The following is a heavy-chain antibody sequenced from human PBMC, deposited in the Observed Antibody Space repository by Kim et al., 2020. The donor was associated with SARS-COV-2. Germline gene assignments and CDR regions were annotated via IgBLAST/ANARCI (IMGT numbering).Heavy chain of an antibody. CDR1: GYSFTSYW. D-gene: IGHD3-10*01. CDR2: IYPGDSDT. CDR3: ARHHGGTMVRGVPDY. J-gene: IGHJ4*02. Sequence: GESLKISCKGSGYSFTSYWIGWVRQMPGKGLEWMGIIYPGDSDTRYSPSFQGQVTISADKSISTAYLQWSSLKASDTAMYYCARHHGGTMVRGVPDYWGQGTLVTVSS. V-gene: IGHV5-51*01.